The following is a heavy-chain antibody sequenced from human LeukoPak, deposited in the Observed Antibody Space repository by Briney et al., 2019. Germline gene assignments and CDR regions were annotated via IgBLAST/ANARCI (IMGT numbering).Heavy chain of an antibody. J-gene: IGHJ4*02. CDR2: SRSKAYGGTI. Sequence: GGSLRLSCTASGSTFGDYSMSWFRQAPGKGLEWVGFSRSKAYGGTIQYAASVRGRFIISRDDSKSIAYLQMNSLKTEDTGVYYCARNPYYDFCCFDYWGQGTLVTVSS. CDR3: ARNPYYDFCCFDY. V-gene: IGHV3-49*03. CDR1: GSTFGDYS. D-gene: IGHD3-3*01.